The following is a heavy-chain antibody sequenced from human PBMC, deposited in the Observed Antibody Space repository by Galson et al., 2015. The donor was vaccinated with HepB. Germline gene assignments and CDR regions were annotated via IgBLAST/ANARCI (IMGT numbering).Heavy chain of an antibody. Sequence: LRLSCAASGFTFSSYSMNWVRQAPGKGLEWVSYISSSSSTIYYADSVKGRFTISRDNAKNSLYLQMNSLRAEDTAVYYCARGKSRYYFDYWGQGTLVTVSS. V-gene: IGHV3-48*01. CDR2: ISSSSSTI. J-gene: IGHJ4*02. CDR1: GFTFSSYS. CDR3: ARGKSRYYFDY.